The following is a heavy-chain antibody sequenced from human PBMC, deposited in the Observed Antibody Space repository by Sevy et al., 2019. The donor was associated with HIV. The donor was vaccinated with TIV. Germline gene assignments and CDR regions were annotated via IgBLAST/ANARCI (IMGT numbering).Heavy chain of an antibody. CDR2: ISGSGGST. J-gene: IGHJ4*02. V-gene: IGHV3-23*01. CDR3: AKRSLSVGLRLGELSLFDY. D-gene: IGHD3-16*02. CDR1: GFTFSSYA. Sequence: GGSLRLSCAASGFTFSSYAMSWVRQAPGKGLEWVSAISGSGGSTYYADSVKGRFTISRDNSKNTLYLQMNSLRAEDTAVYYCAKRSLSVGLRLGELSLFDYWGQGTLVTVSS.